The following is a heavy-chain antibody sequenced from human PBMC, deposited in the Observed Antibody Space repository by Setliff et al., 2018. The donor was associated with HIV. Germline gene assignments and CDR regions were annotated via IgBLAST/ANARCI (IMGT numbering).Heavy chain of an antibody. CDR3: TKNLYTSRWSPLDY. D-gene: IGHD2-8*01. Sequence: ETLSLTCTVSGVSVRSGDHWSWVRQAPGKGLEWVSVISVSGRSTYYADSVKGRFTISRDNSKNTLYLQMDSLRTEDTAVYYCTKNLYTSRWSPLDYWGQGTLVTVSS. J-gene: IGHJ4*02. CDR1: GVSVRSGD. V-gene: IGHV3-23*01. CDR2: ISVSGRST.